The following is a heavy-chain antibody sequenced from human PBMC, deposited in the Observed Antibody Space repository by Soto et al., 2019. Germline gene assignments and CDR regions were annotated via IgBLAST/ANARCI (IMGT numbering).Heavy chain of an antibody. J-gene: IGHJ4*02. Sequence: EVQLVESGGGLVQPGGSLRLACAASGFTFSSYSMNWVRQAPGKGLEWVSYISSSRSTIYYADSVKGRFTLSRDNAKNSLSLQMNSLRDEDTAVYYCARVFYSVAGTGGLDYWGQGTLVTVSS. D-gene: IGHD6-19*01. V-gene: IGHV3-48*02. CDR1: GFTFSSYS. CDR3: ARVFYSVAGTGGLDY. CDR2: ISSSRSTI.